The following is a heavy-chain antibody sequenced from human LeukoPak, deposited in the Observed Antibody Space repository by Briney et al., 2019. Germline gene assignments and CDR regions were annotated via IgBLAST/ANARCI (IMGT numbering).Heavy chain of an antibody. CDR2: INSSGHTI. D-gene: IGHD3-10*01. Sequence: PGGSLRLSCAASGFTFSDYYMSWIRQAPGKRLEWVSYINSSGHTIYYADSVKGRFTISRDNAKNSLYLQMNSLRAEDTGVYYCARGPPYGSGKFGPSDYWGQGTLVTVSS. CDR1: GFTFSDYY. CDR3: ARGPPYGSGKFGPSDY. V-gene: IGHV3-11*01. J-gene: IGHJ4*02.